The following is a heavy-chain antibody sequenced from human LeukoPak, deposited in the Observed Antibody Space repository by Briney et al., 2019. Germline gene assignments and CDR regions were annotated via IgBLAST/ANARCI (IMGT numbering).Heavy chain of an antibody. CDR3: ARGAEYYYGSGSSHIDY. CDR2: INHSGST. Sequence: SETLSLTCAVYGGSFSGYYWSWIRQPPGKGLEWIGEINHSGSTNYNPSLKSRVTISVDTSKNQFSLKLSSVTAAGTAVYYCARGAEYYYGSGSSHIDYWGQGTLVTVSS. V-gene: IGHV4-34*01. CDR1: GGSFSGYY. J-gene: IGHJ4*02. D-gene: IGHD3-10*01.